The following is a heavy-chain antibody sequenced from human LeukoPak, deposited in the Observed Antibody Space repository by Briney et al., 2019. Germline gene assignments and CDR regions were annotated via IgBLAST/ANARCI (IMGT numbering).Heavy chain of an antibody. CDR3: ARGRRVSGYDSEPGSSGWTLRYYFDY. J-gene: IGHJ4*02. CDR1: GGSISSSSYY. Sequence: SETLSLTCTVSGGSISSSSYYWGWIRQPPGKGLEWIGSIYYSGSTYYNPSLKSRVTISVDTSKNQFSPKLSSVTAADTAVYYCARGRRVSGYDSEPGSSGWTLRYYFDYWGQGTLVTVSS. D-gene: IGHD5-12*01. V-gene: IGHV4-39*07. CDR2: IYYSGST.